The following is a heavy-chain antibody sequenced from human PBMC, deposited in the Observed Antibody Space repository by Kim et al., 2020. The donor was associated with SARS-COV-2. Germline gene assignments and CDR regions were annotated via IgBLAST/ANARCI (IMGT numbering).Heavy chain of an antibody. V-gene: IGHV3-49*03. CDR2: IRSKAYGGTT. CDR1: GFTFGDYA. CDR3: TRVYEYSSSSGWFDP. D-gene: IGHD6-6*01. J-gene: IGHJ5*02. Sequence: GGSLRLSCTASGFTFGDYAMSWFRQAPGKGLEWVGFIRSKAYGGTTEYAASVKGRFTISRDDSKSIAYLQMNSLKTEDTAGYYCTRVYEYSSSSGWFDPGGQGTLVTVSS.